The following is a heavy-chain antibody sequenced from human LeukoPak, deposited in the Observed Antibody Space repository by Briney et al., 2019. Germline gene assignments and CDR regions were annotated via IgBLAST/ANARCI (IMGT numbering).Heavy chain of an antibody. CDR1: GVSISSYY. CDR2: IYYSGST. Sequence: SETLSLTCTVSGVSISSYYWSWIRQPPGKGLEWIGYIYYSGSTNYNPSLKSRVTISVDTSKNQFSLKLSSVTAADTAVYYCARGGNYWYFDLWGRGTLVTVSS. CDR3: ARGGNYWYFDL. J-gene: IGHJ2*01. V-gene: IGHV4-59*08. D-gene: IGHD4-23*01.